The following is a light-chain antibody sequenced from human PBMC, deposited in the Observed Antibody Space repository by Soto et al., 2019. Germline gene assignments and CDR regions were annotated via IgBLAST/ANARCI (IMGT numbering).Light chain of an antibody. CDR3: QHYDNVPLT. V-gene: IGKV1-33*01. Sequence: DIQMTQSPSSLSASVGDRVTITCQASQDITNDLNGYQQKPGKAPKDLIYEASNLETGEPSRFSGSGSGNDFTFTISRLQPEDIATYFCQHYDNVPLTFGGGTKVEIK. J-gene: IGKJ4*01. CDR1: QDITND. CDR2: EAS.